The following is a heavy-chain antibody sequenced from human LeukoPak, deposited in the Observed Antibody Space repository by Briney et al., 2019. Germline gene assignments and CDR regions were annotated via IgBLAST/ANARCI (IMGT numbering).Heavy chain of an antibody. V-gene: IGHV1-69*13. CDR1: GGTFSSYG. Sequence: SVKVSCKASGGTFSSYGISRVRQAPGQGLEWMGGIIPIFGTANYAQKFQGRVTITADESTSTAYMELSSLRSEDTAVYYCARAYCGGDCYLYFDYWGQGTLVTVSS. J-gene: IGHJ4*02. CDR3: ARAYCGGDCYLYFDY. CDR2: IIPIFGTA. D-gene: IGHD2-21*02.